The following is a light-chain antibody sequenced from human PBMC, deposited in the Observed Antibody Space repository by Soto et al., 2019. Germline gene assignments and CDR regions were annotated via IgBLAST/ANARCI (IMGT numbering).Light chain of an antibody. V-gene: IGLV1-51*01. J-gene: IGLJ1*01. CDR2: DNN. Sequence: QSVLTQPPSVSAAPGQKVTISCSGSSSNSGNNYVSWYQHLPGTAPKLLIYDNNKRPSGIPDRFSGSKPGTSATLRITGLQTGDEADYYCGTWDTSLSAVFGTGTKVTVL. CDR3: GTWDTSLSAV. CDR1: SSNSGNNY.